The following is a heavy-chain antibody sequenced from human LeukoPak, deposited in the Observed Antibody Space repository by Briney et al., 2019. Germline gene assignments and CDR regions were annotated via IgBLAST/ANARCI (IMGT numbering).Heavy chain of an antibody. D-gene: IGHD3-10*01. J-gene: IGHJ4*02. Sequence: GGSLRLSCAASGLILRSYDMSWVRQAPGKGLEWVSDISGSGGSIYYADSVKGRFTISRDNAKNTVYLQMNSLRVEDTAVYFCAKDPSESYNYGYFDYWGQGTLVTVSS. CDR3: AKDPSESYNYGYFDY. CDR2: ISGSGGSI. CDR1: GLILRSYD. V-gene: IGHV3-23*01.